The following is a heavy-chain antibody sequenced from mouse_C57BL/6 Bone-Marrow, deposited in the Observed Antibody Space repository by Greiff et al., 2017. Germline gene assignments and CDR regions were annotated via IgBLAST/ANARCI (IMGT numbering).Heavy chain of an antibody. CDR3: APYYYGSSYYYAMDY. CDR2: IYPGSGST. Sequence: QVHVKQPGAELVKPGASVKMSCKASGYTFTSYWITWVKQRPGQGLEWIGDIYPGSGSTNYNEKFKSKATLTVDTSSSTAYMQLSSLTSEDSAVYYCAPYYYGSSYYYAMDYWGQGTSVTVSS. J-gene: IGHJ4*01. CDR1: GYTFTSYW. V-gene: IGHV1-55*01. D-gene: IGHD1-1*01.